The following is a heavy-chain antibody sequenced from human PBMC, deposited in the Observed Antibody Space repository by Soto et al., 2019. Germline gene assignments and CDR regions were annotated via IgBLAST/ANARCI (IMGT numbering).Heavy chain of an antibody. CDR2: ISGSGGST. V-gene: IGHV3-23*01. CDR3: AKDSSGLDAFDI. Sequence: GGSLRLSCAASGFTFSSYAMSWVRQAPGKGLEWVSAISGSGGSTYYADSVKGQFTISRDNSKNTLYLQMNSLRAEDTAVYYCAKDSSGLDAFDIWGQGTMVTVSS. CDR1: GFTFSSYA. J-gene: IGHJ3*02.